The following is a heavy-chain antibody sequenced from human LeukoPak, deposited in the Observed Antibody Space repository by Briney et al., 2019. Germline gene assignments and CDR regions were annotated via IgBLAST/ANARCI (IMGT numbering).Heavy chain of an antibody. J-gene: IGHJ4*02. CDR3: ARGQWLPVFDF. V-gene: IGHV4-59*01. Sequence: SETLSLTCSVSGGFNTHYYWSWIRQPPGKGLEWIGYFYHSGSTNYSPSLKSRVTISVDTSKNHFSLKLSSVTAADTAVYYCARGQWLPVFDFWGQGTLVTVSS. D-gene: IGHD3-22*01. CDR1: GGFNTHYY. CDR2: FYHSGST.